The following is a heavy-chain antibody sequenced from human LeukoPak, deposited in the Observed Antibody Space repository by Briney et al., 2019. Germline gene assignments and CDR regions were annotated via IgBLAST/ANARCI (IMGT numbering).Heavy chain of an antibody. V-gene: IGHV3-23*01. J-gene: IGHJ4*02. CDR3: AKLRSSGYTYGYFDY. CDR1: GFTFSGYA. Sequence: GGSLRLSCAASGFTFSGYAMSWVRQAPGKGLEWVSAISGSGGSTYYADSVKGRLTISRDNSDNTLYLQMNSLRAEDTAVYYCAKLRSSGYTYGYFDYWGQGTLVTVSS. D-gene: IGHD5-18*01. CDR2: ISGSGGST.